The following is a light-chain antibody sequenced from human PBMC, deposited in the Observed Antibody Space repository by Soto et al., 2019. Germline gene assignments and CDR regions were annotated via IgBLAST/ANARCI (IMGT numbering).Light chain of an antibody. V-gene: IGKV1-33*01. CDR3: LQHNSYPRT. CDR2: VGS. CDR1: QDISNS. Sequence: DIQMAQSPSCLSASVGGRVTMACQASQDISNSLNWYQHKPGKGAKLLVYVGSNLETGVPSRFSGSGSETDFTLTISSLQPDDFATYYCLQHNSYPRTFGQGTKVDI. J-gene: IGKJ1*01.